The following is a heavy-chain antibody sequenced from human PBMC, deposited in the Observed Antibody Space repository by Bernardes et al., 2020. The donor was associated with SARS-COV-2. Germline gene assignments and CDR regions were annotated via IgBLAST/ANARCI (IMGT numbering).Heavy chain of an antibody. Sequence: SATLTLTCAVSGGSVSEHYAWSWVRQTPGKGLEWIGEVWNHGTTKYNPSLKSRVTISMDTSENHFSLVLSSLTAADTAVYYCAGQVVSSYCTSGCGKFDYWGRGTLVTVSP. V-gene: IGHV4-4*02. J-gene: IGHJ4*02. CDR1: GGSVSEHYA. CDR3: AGQVVSSYCTSGCGKFDY. D-gene: IGHD2-8*01. CDR2: VWNHGTT.